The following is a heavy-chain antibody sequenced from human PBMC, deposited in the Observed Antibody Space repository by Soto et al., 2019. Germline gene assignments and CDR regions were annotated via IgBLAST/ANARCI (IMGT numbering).Heavy chain of an antibody. Sequence: ASVKVSCKASGYTFTSYYMHWVRQAPGQGLEWMGIINPSGGSTSYAQKFQGRVTMTRDTSTSTVYMELSSLRSEDTAVYFCARGRCSGTSCYADLDYWGQGTLVTVSS. D-gene: IGHD2-2*01. CDR1: GYTFTSYY. CDR2: INPSGGST. V-gene: IGHV1-46*01. CDR3: ARGRCSGTSCYADLDY. J-gene: IGHJ4*02.